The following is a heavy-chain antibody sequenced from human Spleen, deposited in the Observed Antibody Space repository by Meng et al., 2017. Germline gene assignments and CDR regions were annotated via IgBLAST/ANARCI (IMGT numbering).Heavy chain of an antibody. D-gene: IGHD6-13*01. Sequence: GESLKISCAASGFTVSSNYMSWVRQAPGKGLEWVSVIYSGGTTYYADSVKGRFTISRDNSKNTLYLQMNSLRGGDTAIYYCASRSPYSSSWYYLDYWGQGTLVTGSS. CDR2: IYSGGTT. J-gene: IGHJ4*02. CDR1: GFTVSSNY. V-gene: IGHV3-53*01. CDR3: ASRSPYSSSWYYLDY.